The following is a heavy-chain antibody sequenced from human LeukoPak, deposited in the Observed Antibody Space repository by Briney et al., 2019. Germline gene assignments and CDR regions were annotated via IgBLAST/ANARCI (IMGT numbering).Heavy chain of an antibody. CDR2: ISGSGGST. Sequence: GGSLRLSCAASGFTFSSYAMSWVRQAPGKGLEWVSAISGSGGSTYYADSVKGRFTISRDNSKNTLYLQMNSLRAEDTAVYYCNTTGRGVIPPNDYWGQGTLVTVSS. D-gene: IGHD3-10*01. V-gene: IGHV3-23*01. CDR3: NTTGRGVIPPNDY. J-gene: IGHJ4*02. CDR1: GFTFSSYA.